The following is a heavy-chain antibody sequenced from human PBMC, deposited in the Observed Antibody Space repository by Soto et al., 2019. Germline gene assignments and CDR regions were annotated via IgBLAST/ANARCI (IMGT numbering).Heavy chain of an antibody. Sequence: GSLRLSCAASGFTFSSYSMIWVRQVPGKGLEWVSLISRSSTYIYYTDSVKGRFTISRDNPKNTLYLQMNSLRAEDTAVYYCVTQNWFDPWGQGTLVTVSS. CDR3: VTQNWFDP. J-gene: IGHJ5*02. CDR1: GFTFSSYS. V-gene: IGHV3-21*01. CDR2: ISRSSTYI.